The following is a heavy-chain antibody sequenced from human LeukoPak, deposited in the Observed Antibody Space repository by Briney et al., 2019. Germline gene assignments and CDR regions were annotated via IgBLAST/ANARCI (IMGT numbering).Heavy chain of an antibody. CDR3: ASRTTVNFDY. CDR2: ISYDGSNK. J-gene: IGHJ4*02. V-gene: IGHV3-30-3*01. D-gene: IGHD4-11*01. CDR1: GFTFSSYA. Sequence: PGRSLRLSCAASGFTFSSYAMHWVRQAPGKGLEWVAVISYDGSNKYYADSVKGRFTISRDNSKNTLYLQMNSLRAEDTAVYYCASRTTVNFDYWGQGTLVTVSS.